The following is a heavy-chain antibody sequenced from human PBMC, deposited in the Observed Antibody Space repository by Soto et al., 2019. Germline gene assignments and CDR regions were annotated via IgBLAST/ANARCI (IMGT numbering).Heavy chain of an antibody. CDR2: IFSDDEK. D-gene: IGHD2-2*02. J-gene: IGHJ5*02. CDR3: ARMVVVPAAISYNWFDP. Sequence: LVNPREALRRTGTVSGFSLSNAKRDVSWIRQPPGKALEWLAHIFSDDEKSYSTSLKSRLTISKDTSKSQVVLTMTNMDPVDTATYYCARMVVVPAAISYNWFDPWGQGTLVTVSS. CDR1: GFSLSNAKRD. V-gene: IGHV2-26*01.